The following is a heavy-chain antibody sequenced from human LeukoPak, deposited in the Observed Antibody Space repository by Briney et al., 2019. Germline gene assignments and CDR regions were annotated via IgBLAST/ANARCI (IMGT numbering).Heavy chain of an antibody. J-gene: IGHJ4*02. V-gene: IGHV3-11*04. D-gene: IGHD6-19*01. CDR2: ISSSGSTI. CDR1: GFTFSDYY. Sequence: GGSLRLSCAASGFTFSDYYMSWIRLAPGKGLEWVSYISSSGSTIYYADSVKGRFTISRDNAKNSLYLRMNSLRAEDTAVYYCATSGWYGYYYFDYWGQGTLVTVSS. CDR3: ATSGWYGYYYFDY.